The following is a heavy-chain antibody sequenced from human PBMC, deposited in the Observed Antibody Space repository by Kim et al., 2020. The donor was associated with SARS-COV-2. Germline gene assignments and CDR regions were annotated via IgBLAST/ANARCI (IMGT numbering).Heavy chain of an antibody. CDR1: GFTFSSYA. V-gene: IGHV3-30*04. D-gene: IGHD3-10*01. CDR3: ARDLHYYGSGSYSDY. J-gene: IGHJ4*02. CDR2: ISYDGSNK. Sequence: GVSLRLSCAASGFTFSSYAMHWVRQAPGKGLEWVAVISYDGSNKYYVDSVKGRFTISRDNSKNTLYLQMNSLRAEDTAVYYCARDLHYYGSGSYSDYWGQGTLVTVSS.